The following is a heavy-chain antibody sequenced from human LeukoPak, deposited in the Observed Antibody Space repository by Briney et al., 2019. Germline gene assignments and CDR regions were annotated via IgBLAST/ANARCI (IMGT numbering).Heavy chain of an antibody. D-gene: IGHD2-21*02. CDR3: ARGSSYMTTYCGGGCCRDAFGV. Sequence: SETLSLTCTVSGGSISSGSYYWSWIRQPAGKGLEWIGRIYTSGSTNYNPSLKSRVTISVDTSKNQFSLKLSSVTAADTAVYYCARGSSYMTTYCGGGCCRDAFGVWGQGTMVTVSA. CDR2: IYTSGST. V-gene: IGHV4-61*02. J-gene: IGHJ3*01. CDR1: GGSISSGSYY.